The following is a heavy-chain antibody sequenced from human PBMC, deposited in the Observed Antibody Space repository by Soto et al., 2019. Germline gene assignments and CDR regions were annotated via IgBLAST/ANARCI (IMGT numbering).Heavy chain of an antibody. V-gene: IGHV1-46*01. CDR1: GYTFTSYY. D-gene: IGHD4-4*01. CDR2: FNPSGGST. Sequence: QVQLVQSGAEVKKPGASVKVSCKASGYTFTSYYIHWVRQAPGQGLEWMGIFNPSGGSTSYAQKFQGRVTMTRDTSTSTVYMELSSLRSEDTAVYYCARDTTVTTGSGYYYYGMDVWGQGTTVTVSS. J-gene: IGHJ6*02. CDR3: ARDTTVTTGSGYYYYGMDV.